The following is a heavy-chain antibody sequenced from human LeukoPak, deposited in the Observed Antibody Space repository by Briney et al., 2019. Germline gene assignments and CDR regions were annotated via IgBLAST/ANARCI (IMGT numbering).Heavy chain of an antibody. Sequence: GASVKVSCKASGYTFTGYYMHWVRQAPGQGLEWMGWMNSHSGGTKYGQTYQGRVTMTRDTSINTAYLDLNRLTSDDTAVYYCTRGGESAGTQTNFDNWGQGTLVIVSS. CDR1: GYTFTGYY. CDR2: MNSHSGGT. CDR3: TRGGESAGTQTNFDN. V-gene: IGHV1-2*02. J-gene: IGHJ4*02. D-gene: IGHD6-13*01.